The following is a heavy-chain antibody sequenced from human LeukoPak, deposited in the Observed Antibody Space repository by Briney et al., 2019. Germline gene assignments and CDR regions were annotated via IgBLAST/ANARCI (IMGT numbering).Heavy chain of an antibody. CDR2: IYPGDSDT. J-gene: IGHJ3*02. D-gene: IGHD3-22*01. CDR3: ASQDYYDSMKNDAFDI. CDR1: GYIFTSYW. V-gene: IGHV5-51*03. Sequence: KPGESLKISCKGSGYIFTSYWIGWVRQMPGKGLEWMGIIYPGDSDTRYSPSFQGQVTISADKSISTAYLQWSSLKASDTAMYYCASQDYYDSMKNDAFDIWGQGTMVTVSS.